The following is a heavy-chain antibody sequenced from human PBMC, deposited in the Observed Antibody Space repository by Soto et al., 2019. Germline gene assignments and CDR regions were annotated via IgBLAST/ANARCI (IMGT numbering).Heavy chain of an antibody. J-gene: IGHJ4*02. CDR1: GFTFSTYG. CDR3: ARDGSGSTHQFDY. V-gene: IGHV3-33*01. CDR2: IWYDGSNK. D-gene: IGHD1-26*01. Sequence: GGSLRLSCAASGFTFSTYGMHWVRQAPGKGLEWVAVIWYDGSNKYYADSVKGRFTISRDKSKNTLYLQMNSLRAEDTAVYYGARDGSGSTHQFDYWGQGTLVTVSS.